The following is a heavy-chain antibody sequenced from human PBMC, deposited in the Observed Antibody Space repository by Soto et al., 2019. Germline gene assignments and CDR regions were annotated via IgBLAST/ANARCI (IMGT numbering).Heavy chain of an antibody. Sequence: QPGGSLRLSCAASGFIFSSFVMSWVRQAPGKGLEWVSGIWYDGSNKYYADSVKGRFTISRDNSKNTLYLQMNSLRAEDTAVYYCARDRRRFGELSYYFDYWGQGTLVTAS. CDR1: GFIFSSFV. CDR2: IWYDGSNK. CDR3: ARDRRRFGELSYYFDY. V-gene: IGHV3-33*08. J-gene: IGHJ4*02. D-gene: IGHD3-10*01.